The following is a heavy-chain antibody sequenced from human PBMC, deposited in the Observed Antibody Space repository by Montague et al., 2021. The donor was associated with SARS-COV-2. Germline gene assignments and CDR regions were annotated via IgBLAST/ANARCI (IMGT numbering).Heavy chain of an antibody. D-gene: IGHD3-16*01. J-gene: IGHJ4*02. CDR2: ISSDTHHT. CDR1: GFTFSRNS. CDR3: ARGGEIDVWAPFGD. Sequence: SLRLSCATSGFTFSRNSMNWVRQAPGKGLEWVSTISSDTHHTFYAESVKGRFTISRDNAKNELYLQMNSLRAEDMAVYYCARGGEIDVWAPFGDWGQGTLVTVSS. V-gene: IGHV3-21*01.